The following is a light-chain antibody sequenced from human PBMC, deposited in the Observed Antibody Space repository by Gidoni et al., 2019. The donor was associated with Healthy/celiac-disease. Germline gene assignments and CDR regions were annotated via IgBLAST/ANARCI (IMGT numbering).Light chain of an antibody. J-gene: IGLJ3*02. CDR1: LSDVGGYNY. Sequence: QSALTQPRSVSGSPGQSVPISCTGTLSDVGGYNYVSWYQQQPGKAPKLMIYDVSERPSGVPDRFSGSKSGNTASLTISGLQAEDEADYYCCSYAGTFTFNVLFGGGTKLTVL. CDR3: CSYAGTFTFNVL. V-gene: IGLV2-11*01. CDR2: DVS.